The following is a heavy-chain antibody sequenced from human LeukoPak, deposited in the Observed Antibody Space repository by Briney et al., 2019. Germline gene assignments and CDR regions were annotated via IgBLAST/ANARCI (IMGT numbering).Heavy chain of an antibody. V-gene: IGHV3-13*01. CDR2: IGTAGDT. CDR3: ARGDEIVVVVAANDY. CDR1: GFTFSSYD. Sequence: GGSLRLSCAASGFTFSSYDMHWVRQATGKGLEWVSAIGTAGDTYYPGSVKGRFTISRENAKNSLYLQMNSLRAGDTAVYYCARGDEIVVVVAANDYWGQGTLVTVSS. D-gene: IGHD2-15*01. J-gene: IGHJ4*02.